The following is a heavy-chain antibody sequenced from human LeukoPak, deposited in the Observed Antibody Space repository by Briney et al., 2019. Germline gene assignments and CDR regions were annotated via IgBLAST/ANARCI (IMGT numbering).Heavy chain of an antibody. Sequence: SVKVSCKASGGTFSSYAISWVRQAPGQGLEWMGGIIPIFGTANYAQKFQGRVTTTADESTSTAYMELSSLRSEDTAVYYCARTYYDILTGYSYGGYFDYWGQGTLVTVSS. D-gene: IGHD3-9*01. CDR2: IIPIFGTA. J-gene: IGHJ4*02. CDR1: GGTFSSYA. CDR3: ARTYYDILTGYSYGGYFDY. V-gene: IGHV1-69*13.